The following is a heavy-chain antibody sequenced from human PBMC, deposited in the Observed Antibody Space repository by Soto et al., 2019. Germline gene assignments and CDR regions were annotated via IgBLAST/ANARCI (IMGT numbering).Heavy chain of an antibody. V-gene: IGHV4-31*03. Sequence: PSETLGVSCTFSVGSISIGGYYWSWIRQHRGKGMQWIGYIYYSGSTYYNPSLKSRVTISVDTSKNQFSLKLSSVTAADTAVYYCARDSHTTPFQPNYYYYGMDVWGQGTTVTVSS. J-gene: IGHJ6*01. CDR3: ARDSHTTPFQPNYYYYGMDV. CDR1: VGSISIGGYY. CDR2: IYYSGST.